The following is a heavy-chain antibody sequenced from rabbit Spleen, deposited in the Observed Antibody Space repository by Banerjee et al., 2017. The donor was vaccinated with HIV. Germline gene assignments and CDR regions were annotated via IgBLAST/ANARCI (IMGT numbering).Heavy chain of an antibody. J-gene: IGHJ6*01. CDR1: GFSFSDRDV. CDR3: ARDTSSSFSSYGMDL. D-gene: IGHD1-1*01. CDR2: IDAGSSGFT. Sequence: QQQLVESGGGLVKPGASLTLTCKASGFSFSDRDVMCWVRQAPGKGLEWIACIDAGSSGFTYHASWAKGRFTISRTSSTTLTLQMTSLTAADTATYFCARDTSSSFSSYGMDLWGQGTLVTVS. V-gene: IGHV1S45*01.